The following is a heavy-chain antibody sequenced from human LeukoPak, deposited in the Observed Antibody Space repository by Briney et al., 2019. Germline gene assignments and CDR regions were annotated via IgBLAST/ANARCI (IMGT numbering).Heavy chain of an antibody. Sequence: GGSLRLSCAASGFTFSSYGMHWVRQAPGKGLEWVAVISYDGSNKYYADSVKGRFTISRDNSKNTLYLQMNSLRAEDTAVYYCAKTTGGNYVTRRNPYYYYGMDVWGQGTTVTVSS. D-gene: IGHD4-11*01. CDR3: AKTTGGNYVTRRNPYYYYGMDV. CDR2: ISYDGSNK. CDR1: GFTFSSYG. J-gene: IGHJ6*02. V-gene: IGHV3-30*18.